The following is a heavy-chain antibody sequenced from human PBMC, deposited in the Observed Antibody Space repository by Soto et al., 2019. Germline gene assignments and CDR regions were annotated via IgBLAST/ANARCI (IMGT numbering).Heavy chain of an antibody. CDR2: IKQDGSEK. J-gene: IGHJ3*02. D-gene: IGHD2-2*01. CDR3: ARDCSSTSCQNDAFDI. Sequence: GGSLRLSCAASGFTFSSYWMSWVRQAPGKGLEWVANIKQDGSEKYYVDSVKGRFTISRDNAKNSLYLQMNSLRAEDTAVYYCARDCSSTSCQNDAFDIWGQGTMVTVSS. CDR1: GFTFSSYW. V-gene: IGHV3-7*01.